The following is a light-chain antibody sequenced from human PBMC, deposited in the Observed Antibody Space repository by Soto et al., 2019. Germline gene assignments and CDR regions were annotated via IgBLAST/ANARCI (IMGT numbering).Light chain of an antibody. V-gene: IGLV2-14*01. CDR1: SSDVGVYDF. CDR2: DVS. CDR3: CSYTSSSTVL. J-gene: IGLJ2*01. Sequence: QSALTQPASVSGSPGQSITIPCTGTSSDVGVYDFVSWYQQHPAKAPKLLIYDVSYRPSGVSDRFSGSKSGNTASLTISGLQAEDEADYYCCSYTSSSTVLFGGGTKLTVL.